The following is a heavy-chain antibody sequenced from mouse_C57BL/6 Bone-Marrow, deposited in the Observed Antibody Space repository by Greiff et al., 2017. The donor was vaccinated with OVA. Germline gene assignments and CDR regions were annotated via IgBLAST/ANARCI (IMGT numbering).Heavy chain of an antibody. CDR2: IDPETGDT. V-gene: IGHV14-4*01. J-gene: IGHJ4*01. CDR3: TRTVRVYAMDY. Sequence: VQLQQSGAELVRPGASVKLSCTASGFNIKDDYMPWVKQRPEQGLEWIGWIDPETGDTEYASKFQGKATITADTSANTAYLQLSSLTSEDTAVDYCTRTVRVYAMDYWGQGTSVTVAS. CDR1: GFNIKDDY. D-gene: IGHD1-1*01.